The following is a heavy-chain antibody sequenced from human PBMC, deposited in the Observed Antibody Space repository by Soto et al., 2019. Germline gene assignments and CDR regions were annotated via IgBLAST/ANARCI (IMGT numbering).Heavy chain of an antibody. D-gene: IGHD6-19*01. J-gene: IGHJ1*01. V-gene: IGHV3-23*01. CDR2: ISGSGGST. Sequence: PGGSLRLSCAASGFTFSSYAMSWVRQAPGKGLEWVSAISGSGGSTYYADSVKGRFTISRDNSKNTLYLQMNSLRAEDTAVYYCAKDLRPPMYSSGWYAAYFQHWGQGTLVTVSS. CDR3: AKDLRPPMYSSGWYAAYFQH. CDR1: GFTFSSYA.